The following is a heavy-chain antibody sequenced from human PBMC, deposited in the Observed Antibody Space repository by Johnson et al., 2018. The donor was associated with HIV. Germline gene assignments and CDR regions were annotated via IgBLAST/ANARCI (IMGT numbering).Heavy chain of an antibody. Sequence: QVQLVESGGGLVQPGGSLRLSCAVSGFTVINNYMSWVRQAPGKGLEWVSYISSSGSTIYYADSVKGRFTISRDNTKNTVHLQMNSLSAEDTAVYYCARDRLREGYAFDIWG. J-gene: IGHJ3*02. V-gene: IGHV3-11*04. CDR1: GFTVINNY. CDR2: ISSSGSTI. CDR3: ARDRLREGYAFDI. D-gene: IGHD1-26*01.